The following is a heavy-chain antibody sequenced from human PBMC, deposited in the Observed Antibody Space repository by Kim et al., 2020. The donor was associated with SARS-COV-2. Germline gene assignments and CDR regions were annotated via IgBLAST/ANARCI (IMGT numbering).Heavy chain of an antibody. CDR1: GFTFSSFG. J-gene: IGHJ6*02. D-gene: IGHD5-12*01. CDR3: AKDRNSGHDIRYYYGMDV. CDR2: ISYDGNNK. Sequence: GGSLRLSCAASGFTFSSFGMHWVRQAPGKGLEWVAVISYDGNNKYYADSVEGRFTISRDNSTNTLYLQMNSLRAEDTAVYYCAKDRNSGHDIRYYYGMDVWGQGTTVTVSS. V-gene: IGHV3-30*18.